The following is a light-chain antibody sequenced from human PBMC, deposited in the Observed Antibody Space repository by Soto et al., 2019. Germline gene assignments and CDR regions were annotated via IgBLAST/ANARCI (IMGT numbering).Light chain of an antibody. CDR1: SSDVGGYNY. J-gene: IGLJ1*01. Sequence: QSVLTQPASVSRSPGQSITISCTGTSSDVGGYNYVSWYQQHPGKAPKLMIYEVSNRPSGVSNRFSGSKSGNTASLTISGLQAEDEAAYYCSSYTSSSTPYVFGTGTKVTAL. CDR2: EVS. V-gene: IGLV2-14*01. CDR3: SSYTSSSTPYV.